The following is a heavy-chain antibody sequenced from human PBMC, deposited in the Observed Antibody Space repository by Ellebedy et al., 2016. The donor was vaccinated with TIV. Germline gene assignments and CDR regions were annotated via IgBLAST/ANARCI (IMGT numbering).Heavy chain of an antibody. V-gene: IGHV5-51*01. Sequence: GESLKISXKSSGYSFTSYWIGWVRQMPGKGLEWMGIIYPGDSDTRYSPSFQGQVTISADKSISTAYLQWSSLKASDTAMYYCARRQQLVRGWFDPWGQGTLVTVSS. CDR3: ARRQQLVRGWFDP. CDR2: IYPGDSDT. CDR1: GYSFTSYW. D-gene: IGHD6-13*01. J-gene: IGHJ5*02.